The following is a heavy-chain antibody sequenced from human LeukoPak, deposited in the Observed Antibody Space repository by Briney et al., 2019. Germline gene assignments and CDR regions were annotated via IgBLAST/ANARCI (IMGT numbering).Heavy chain of an antibody. Sequence: PGGPLRLSCAASGFRFTTYWMSWVRQAPGKGLEWVANIKQEGTEKYYVDSVKGRFTISRDNAKNSLYLQMNSLRVEDTGVYYCAKLAKYFYGSETYYFFEHWGQGTPVTASS. J-gene: IGHJ4*02. CDR1: GFRFTTYW. CDR3: AKLAKYFYGSETYYFFEH. CDR2: IKQEGTEK. V-gene: IGHV3-7*01. D-gene: IGHD3-10*01.